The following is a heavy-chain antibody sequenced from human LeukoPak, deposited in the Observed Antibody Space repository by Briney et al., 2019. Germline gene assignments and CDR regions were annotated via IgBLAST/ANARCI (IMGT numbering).Heavy chain of an antibody. V-gene: IGHV4-39*01. CDR1: GGSISSDSYY. D-gene: IGHD5-24*01. CDR3: ARSTITFYYMDV. J-gene: IGHJ6*03. Sequence: SETLSLICTVSGGSISSDSYYWGWIRQPPGKGLEWIGSIYYSGSTYYNPSLKSRVTISVDTSKNQLSLKVRSVTAADTAVYYCARSTITFYYMDVWGKGTTVTISS. CDR2: IYYSGST.